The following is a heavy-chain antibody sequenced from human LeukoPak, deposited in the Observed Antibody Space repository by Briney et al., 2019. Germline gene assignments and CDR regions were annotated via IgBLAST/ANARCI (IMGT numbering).Heavy chain of an antibody. Sequence: SQTLSLTCTVSGGSISSGGYYWSWIRQHPGGGLEWDGYIYYSGSTYYNPSLKSRVTISLDTSKNQFSLNLSSVTAADTAVYYCARGGGYYYGSGSHPFDYWGQGILVTVSS. V-gene: IGHV4-31*03. CDR1: GGSISSGGYY. CDR2: IYYSGST. J-gene: IGHJ4*02. CDR3: ARGGGYYYGSGSHPFDY. D-gene: IGHD3-10*01.